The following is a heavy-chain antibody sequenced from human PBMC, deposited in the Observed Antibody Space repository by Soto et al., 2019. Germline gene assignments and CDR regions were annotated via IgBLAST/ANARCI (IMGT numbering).Heavy chain of an antibody. CDR2: MNPNSGNT. D-gene: IGHD5-12*01. CDR3: AREARFIVDIVATTEVGYSYGMDV. CDR1: GYTFTSYD. V-gene: IGHV1-8*01. J-gene: IGHJ6*02. Sequence: QVQLVQSGAEVKKPGASVKVSCKASGYTFTSYDINWVRQATGQGLEWMGWMNPNSGNTGYAQKFQGRVTMTRNTSISTAYMELSSLRSEDTAVYYCAREARFIVDIVATTEVGYSYGMDVWGQGTTVTVSS.